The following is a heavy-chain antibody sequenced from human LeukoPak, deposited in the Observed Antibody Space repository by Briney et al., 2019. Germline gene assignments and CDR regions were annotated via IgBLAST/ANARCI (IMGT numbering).Heavy chain of an antibody. D-gene: IGHD6-19*01. CDR3: ARQYSSGWPWFDP. CDR2: IYYSGST. Sequence: SETLSLTCTVSGGSLSSGGYYWGWIRQPPGKGLEWIGSIYYSGSTDYNPSHKSRVTISVDTSKNQFSLKLTSVTAADGGVYYCARQYSSGWPWFDPWGQGTLVTVSS. CDR1: GGSLSSGGYY. V-gene: IGHV4-39*01. J-gene: IGHJ5*02.